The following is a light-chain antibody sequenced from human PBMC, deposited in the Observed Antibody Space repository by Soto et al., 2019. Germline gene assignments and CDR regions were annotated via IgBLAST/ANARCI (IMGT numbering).Light chain of an antibody. CDR2: EDN. CDR3: QSCDSNHVV. J-gene: IGLJ2*01. V-gene: IGLV6-57*04. Sequence: NFMLTQPHSVSESPGKTVTISCTRSSGNIASNYVQWYQQRPGSAPTTVIYEDNQRPSGVPDRFSGSIDSSSNSASLTISGLKTGDEADYYCQSCDSNHVVFGGGTQLTVL. CDR1: SGNIASNY.